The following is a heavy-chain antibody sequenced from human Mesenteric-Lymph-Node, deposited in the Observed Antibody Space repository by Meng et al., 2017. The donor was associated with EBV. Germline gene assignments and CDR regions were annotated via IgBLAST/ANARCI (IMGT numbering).Heavy chain of an antibody. Sequence: QVQLQQRGPGLVKPSETLSLTCTVSGGSISSSSYYWGWIRQPPGKGLEWIGTYYNSGSTHYNPSLKSRVTISVDTSNNQFSLRLISVTAADTAAYYCARQGPSGRTFDYWGQGTLVTVSS. D-gene: IGHD1-26*01. CDR3: ARQGPSGRTFDY. J-gene: IGHJ4*02. CDR2: YYNSGST. V-gene: IGHV4-39*01. CDR1: GGSISSSSYY.